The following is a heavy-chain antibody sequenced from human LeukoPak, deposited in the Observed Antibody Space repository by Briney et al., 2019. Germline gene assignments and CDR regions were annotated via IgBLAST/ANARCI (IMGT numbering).Heavy chain of an antibody. J-gene: IGHJ3*02. CDR2: IYSGGST. CDR3: ASRSPRLLWFGELPGPAAFDI. Sequence: GGSLRLSCAASGFTVSSNYMSWVRQAPGKGLEWVSVIYSGGSTYYADSVKGRFTISRDNSKNTLYLQMNSLRAEDTAVYYCASRSPRLLWFGELPGPAAFDIWGQGTMVTVSS. CDR1: GFTVSSNY. V-gene: IGHV3-66*01. D-gene: IGHD3-10*01.